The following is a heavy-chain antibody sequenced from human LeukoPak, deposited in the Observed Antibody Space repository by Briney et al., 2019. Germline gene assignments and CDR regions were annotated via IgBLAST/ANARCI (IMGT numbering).Heavy chain of an antibody. V-gene: IGHV3-64*01. CDR3: ARGPAAGTLYYFDY. CDR2: ISSNGGST. CDR1: GFTFSSYA. J-gene: IGHJ4*02. D-gene: IGHD6-13*01. Sequence: GGSLRLSCAASGFTFSSYAMHWVRQAPGKGLEYVPAISSNGGSTYYANSVKGRFTISRDNSKNTLYLQMGSLRAEDMAVYYCARGPAAGTLYYFDYWGQGTLVTVSS.